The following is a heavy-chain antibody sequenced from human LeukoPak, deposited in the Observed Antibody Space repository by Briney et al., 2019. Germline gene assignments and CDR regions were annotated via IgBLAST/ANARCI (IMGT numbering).Heavy chain of an antibody. V-gene: IGHV1-18*01. CDR1: GYTFTTYG. J-gene: IGHJ4*02. CDR2: ISAYNANT. Sequence: ASVKVSCKASGYTFTTYGISWVRQAPGQGLEWMRWISAYNANTVYAQKLQGRVTMTTDTSTNTAYMELRSLRSDDTAMYYCARNDYGDYWGQGTLVTVSS. CDR3: ARNDYGDY.